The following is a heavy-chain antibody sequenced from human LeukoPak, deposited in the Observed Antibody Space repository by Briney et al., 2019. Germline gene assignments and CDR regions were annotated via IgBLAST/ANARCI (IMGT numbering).Heavy chain of an antibody. CDR1: GFTFSSYA. CDR3: AKALRGFTMIVVVMPHDAFDI. Sequence: PGGSLRLSCAASGFTFSSYAMSWVRQAPGKGLEWVSAISGSGGSTYYADSVKGRFTISRDNSKNMLYLQMNSLRAEDTAVYYCAKALRGFTMIVVVMPHDAFDIWGQGTMVTVSS. V-gene: IGHV3-23*01. D-gene: IGHD3-22*01. CDR2: ISGSGGST. J-gene: IGHJ3*02.